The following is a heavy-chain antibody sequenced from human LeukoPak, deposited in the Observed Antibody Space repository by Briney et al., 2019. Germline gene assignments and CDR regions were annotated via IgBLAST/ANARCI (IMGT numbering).Heavy chain of an antibody. CDR1: GFFFSSYW. J-gene: IGHJ4*02. CDR3: ARDGYYDAGGYLDS. D-gene: IGHD3-22*01. V-gene: IGHV3-7*04. Sequence: GGSLRLSCAASGFFFSSYWMTWVRQAPGKGLEWVANIKQDGSEKNYVDSVKGRFTISRDNAKNSFYLQMNSLRAEDTAVYFCARDGYYDAGGYLDSWGQGSLVTVSS. CDR2: IKQDGSEK.